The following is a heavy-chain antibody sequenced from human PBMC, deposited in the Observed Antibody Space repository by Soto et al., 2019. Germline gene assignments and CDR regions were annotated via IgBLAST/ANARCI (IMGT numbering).Heavy chain of an antibody. J-gene: IGHJ4*02. D-gene: IGHD2-21*01. Sequence: ASKTHPLTCTVSGDTVSSVGFHWAWLRRPPGKRLERIGYIYNGGSTHYRPSLESRMHTSLDATRNHYSLRLTSVTAADTAVYFCARLPVGLDTISISDYWRQGKLFTVS. CDR2: IYNGGST. CDR3: ARLPVGLDTISISDY. CDR1: GDTVSSVGFH. V-gene: IGHV4-30-4*01.